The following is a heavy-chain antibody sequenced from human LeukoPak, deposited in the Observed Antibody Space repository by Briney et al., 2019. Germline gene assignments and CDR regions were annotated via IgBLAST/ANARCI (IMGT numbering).Heavy chain of an antibody. J-gene: IGHJ4*02. CDR1: GFTFSNAW. V-gene: IGHV3-15*01. Sequence: GGSLRLSCAASGFTFSNAWMSWVRQAPGKGLEWVGRIKSKTDGGTTDYAAPVKGRFTISRDDSKNTLYLQMNSLKTEGTAVYYCTTFVRITMVRGVDYWGQGTLVTVSS. D-gene: IGHD3-10*01. CDR2: IKSKTDGGTT. CDR3: TTFVRITMVRGVDY.